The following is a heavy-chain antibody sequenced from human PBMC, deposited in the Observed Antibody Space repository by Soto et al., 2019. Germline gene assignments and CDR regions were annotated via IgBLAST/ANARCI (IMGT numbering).Heavy chain of an antibody. D-gene: IGHD2-2*01. CDR3: ARDCSSTSCYDY. CDR2: IKQDGSEK. V-gene: IGHV3-7*01. CDR1: GFTFSSYX. J-gene: IGHJ4*02. Sequence: GGSLRLSCAASGFTFSSYXMSXVRQAPGKGLEWVANIKQDGSEKYHVDSVKGRFTISRDNAKNSLYLQMNSLRAEDTAVYYCARDCSSTSCYDYWGQGTLVTVSS.